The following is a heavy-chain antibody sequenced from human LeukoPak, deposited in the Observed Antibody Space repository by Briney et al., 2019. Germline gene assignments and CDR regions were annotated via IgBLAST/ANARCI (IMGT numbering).Heavy chain of an antibody. CDR1: GGSISSYY. J-gene: IGHJ4*02. CDR3: ASDQQVGGQSGTHFDY. V-gene: IGHV4-59*08. Sequence: SETLSLTCTISGGSISSYYWSWIRQPPGKGLEWIGYIYYSGSTNYNPSLKSRVTISVDTSKNQFSLKLSSVTAADTAVYYCASDQQVGGQSGTHFDYWGQGTLVTVSS. CDR2: IYYSGST. D-gene: IGHD6-13*01.